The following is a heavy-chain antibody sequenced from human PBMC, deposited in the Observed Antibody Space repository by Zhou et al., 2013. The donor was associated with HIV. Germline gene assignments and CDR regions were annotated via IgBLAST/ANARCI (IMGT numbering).Heavy chain of an antibody. Sequence: QVQLVQSGPEVQKPGASVKVSCKASGYTFPSYGITWVRQAPGQGLEWMGWISPYNGDTNYAQAIQGRVTMTTDTSTSTAYMELRSLRYDDTAVYYCARGGAARTGYNMDVWGQGTTVTVPS. J-gene: IGHJ6*02. CDR2: ISPYNGDT. V-gene: IGHV1-18*01. CDR1: GYTFPSYG. D-gene: IGHD5-12*01. CDR3: ARGGAARTGYNMDV.